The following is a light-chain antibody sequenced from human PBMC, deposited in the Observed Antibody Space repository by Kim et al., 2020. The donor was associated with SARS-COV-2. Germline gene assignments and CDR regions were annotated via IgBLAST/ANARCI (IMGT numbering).Light chain of an antibody. CDR1: QSVNSN. J-gene: IGKJ2*01. CDR2: GAS. Sequence: EIVMTQSPATLSVSPGERATLSCRASQSVNSNLAWYQQKPGQAPRLVIFGASTRATGLPARFSGSGSGTEFTLTISNVQSEDFAVYYCQQYNDWTAYTFGQGTKLDI. CDR3: QQYNDWTAYT. V-gene: IGKV3-15*01.